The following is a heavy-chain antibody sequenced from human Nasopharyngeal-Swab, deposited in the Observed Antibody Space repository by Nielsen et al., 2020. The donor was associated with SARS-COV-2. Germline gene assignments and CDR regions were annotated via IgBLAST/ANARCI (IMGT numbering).Heavy chain of an antibody. CDR2: IYPGDSDT. V-gene: IGHV5-51*01. CDR1: GYSFTSYW. D-gene: IGHD2-2*01. Sequence: GESLKISCKGSGYSFTSYWIGWVRQMPGKGLERMGIIYPGDSDTRYSPSFQGQVTISADKSISTAYLQWSSLKASDTAMYYCARHWQYCSSTSCYRRGWFDPWGQGTLVTVSS. J-gene: IGHJ5*02. CDR3: ARHWQYCSSTSCYRRGWFDP.